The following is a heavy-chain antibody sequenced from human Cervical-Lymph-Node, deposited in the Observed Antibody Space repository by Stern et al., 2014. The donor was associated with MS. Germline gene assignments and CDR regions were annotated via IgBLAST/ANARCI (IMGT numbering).Heavy chain of an antibody. D-gene: IGHD3-16*01. CDR2: SYHSGST. J-gene: IGHJ4*02. Sequence: QLQLQESGPGLVKPSQTLSLTCTVSGGSISTVGYYWTWISQNPGKGLEWIGYSYHSGSTYYNPSLKSRASISVDTSKNQFSLNVTSVTAADTALYYCARSDRLWGSFDYWGQGTLVTVSS. V-gene: IGHV4-31*03. CDR1: GGSISTVGYY. CDR3: ARSDRLWGSFDY.